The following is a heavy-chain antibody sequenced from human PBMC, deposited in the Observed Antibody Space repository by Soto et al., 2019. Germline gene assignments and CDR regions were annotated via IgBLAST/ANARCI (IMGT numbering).Heavy chain of an antibody. CDR1: GYTFASYG. Sequence: QVQLVQSGAEVKEPGASVKVSCKASGYTFASYGINWVRQAPGQGLEWMGWISGYNGNTKYAQKLQGRVTVTTDTPTTTGYIERRSLRSDATAVYYCSRYRILGSSQGSWFDPWGQGTLVTVSS. CDR3: SRYRILGSSQGSWFDP. D-gene: IGHD1-26*01. J-gene: IGHJ5*02. CDR2: ISGYNGNT. V-gene: IGHV1-18*01.